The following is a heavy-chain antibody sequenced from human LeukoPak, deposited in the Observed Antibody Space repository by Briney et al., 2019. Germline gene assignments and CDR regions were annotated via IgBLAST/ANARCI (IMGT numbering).Heavy chain of an antibody. Sequence: ASVKVSCKASGYTFTSYDINWVRQATGQGLEWMGWMNPNSGNTGYTQKFQGRVTMTRNTSISTAYMELSSLRSEDTAVYYCARGQYYDFWSGYYHYFDYWGQGTLVTVSS. CDR2: MNPNSGNT. J-gene: IGHJ4*02. D-gene: IGHD3-3*01. CDR3: ARGQYYDFWSGYYHYFDY. CDR1: GYTFTSYD. V-gene: IGHV1-8*01.